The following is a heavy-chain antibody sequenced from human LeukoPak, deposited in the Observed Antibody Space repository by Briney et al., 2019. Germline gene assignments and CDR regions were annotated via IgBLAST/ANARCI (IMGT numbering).Heavy chain of an antibody. Sequence: PGGSLRLSCAASGFPFSSYSMNWVRQAPGKGLEWVSYISSSSSTIYYADSVKGRFTISRDNAKNSLYLQMNSLRAEDTAVYYCASWRGFYDYVWGSYRYNDYWGQGTLVTVSS. CDR1: GFPFSSYS. V-gene: IGHV3-48*01. D-gene: IGHD3-16*02. J-gene: IGHJ4*02. CDR2: ISSSSSTI. CDR3: ASWRGFYDYVWGSYRYNDY.